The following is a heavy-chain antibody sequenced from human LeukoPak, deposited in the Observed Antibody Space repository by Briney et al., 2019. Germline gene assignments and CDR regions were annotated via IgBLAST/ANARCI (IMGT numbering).Heavy chain of an antibody. J-gene: IGHJ2*01. CDR3: VRYSCGWYFDL. Sequence: ASVKVSCKTSGYTFTGYYMHWGRQAPGQGLEWMGWINPNSGGTNYAQKFQGRVTMTRDTSISTAYMELTRLRSDDTAGYYCVRYSCGWYFDLWGRGTLVTVSS. CDR2: INPNSGGT. V-gene: IGHV1-2*02. D-gene: IGHD6-19*01. CDR1: GYTFTGYY.